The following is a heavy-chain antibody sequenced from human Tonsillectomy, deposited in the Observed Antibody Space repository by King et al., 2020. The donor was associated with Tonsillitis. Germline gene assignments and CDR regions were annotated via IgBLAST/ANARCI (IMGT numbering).Heavy chain of an antibody. J-gene: IGHJ6*03. Sequence: VQLQESGPGLVKPSQTLSLTCTVSGASMTSGVFYWSWIRQPAGKGLEWIGRVYTGGSTTYNPSLQSRLTMSVDTSKNQFSLMLESVTAADTAVYFCARKLHDSSHYYYYMDAWGKGTTVTVSS. CDR3: ARKLHDSSHYYYYMDA. D-gene: IGHD1-26*01. CDR1: GASMTSGVFY. V-gene: IGHV4-61*02. CDR2: VYTGGST.